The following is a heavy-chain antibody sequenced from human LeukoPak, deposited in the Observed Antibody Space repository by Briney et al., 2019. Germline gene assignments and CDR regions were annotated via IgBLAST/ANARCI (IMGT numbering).Heavy chain of an antibody. CDR1: GGSISSGDYY. CDR3: ARGLYDYVWGSYRPYYFDY. V-gene: IGHV4-39*07. Sequence: SETLSLTCTVSGGSISSGDYYWSWIRQPPGKGLEWIGEINHSGSTNYNPFLKSRVTISVDTSKNQFSLKLSSVTAADTAVYYCARGLYDYVWGSYRPYYFDYWGQGTLVTVSS. J-gene: IGHJ4*02. CDR2: INHSGST. D-gene: IGHD3-16*02.